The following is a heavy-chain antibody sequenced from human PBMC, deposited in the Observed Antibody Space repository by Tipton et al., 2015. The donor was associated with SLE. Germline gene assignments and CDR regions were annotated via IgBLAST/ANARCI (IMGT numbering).Heavy chain of an antibody. CDR3: ARLGGRVVTPRAAFDL. D-gene: IGHD4-23*01. V-gene: IGHV4-61*02. CDR1: GGSISSDIHY. J-gene: IGHJ3*01. CDR2: IYYSGST. Sequence: TLSLTCTAAGGSISSDIHYWSWIRQPAGKGLEWIGRIYYSGSTNYNPSLKSRVIISIDTSKNQFSLRLNSVTAADTAMYYCARLGGRVVTPRAAFDLWGQGTMVTVSS.